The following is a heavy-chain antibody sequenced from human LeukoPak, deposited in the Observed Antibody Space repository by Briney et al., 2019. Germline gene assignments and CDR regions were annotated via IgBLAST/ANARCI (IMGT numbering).Heavy chain of an antibody. V-gene: IGHV1-69*13. CDR3: ARGDYYEPPWFDP. CDR1: GGTFSSYA. D-gene: IGHD3-22*01. J-gene: IGHJ5*02. Sequence: SVKVSCKASGGTFSSYAISWVRQAPGQGLEWMGGIIPIFGTANYAQKFQGRVTITADESTSTAYMELSSLRPEDTAVYYCARGDYYEPPWFDPWGQGTLVTVSS. CDR2: IIPIFGTA.